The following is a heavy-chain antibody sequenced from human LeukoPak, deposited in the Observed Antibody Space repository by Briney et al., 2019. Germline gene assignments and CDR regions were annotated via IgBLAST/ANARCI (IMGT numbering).Heavy chain of an antibody. V-gene: IGHV3-30*03. Sequence: GRSLRLSCAASGFTFSSYGMHWVRQAPGKGLEWVAVISYDGSNKYYADSVKGRFTISRDNSKNTLYLQMNSLRAEDTAVYYCAPIPAAGLIDYWGQGTLVTVSS. J-gene: IGHJ4*02. CDR3: APIPAAGLIDY. CDR1: GFTFSSYG. CDR2: ISYDGSNK. D-gene: IGHD6-13*01.